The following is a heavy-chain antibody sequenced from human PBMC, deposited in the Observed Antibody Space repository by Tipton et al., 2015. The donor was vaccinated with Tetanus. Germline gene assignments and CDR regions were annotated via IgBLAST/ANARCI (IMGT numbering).Heavy chain of an antibody. CDR2: ISYDGSNK. Sequence: AASGFTFSSYGMHWVRQAPGKGLEWVAVISYDGSNKYYADSVKGRFTISRDNSKNTLYLQMNSLRAEDTAVYYCAKDPGLPVNYWGQGTLVTVSS. V-gene: IGHV3-30*18. CDR3: AKDPGLPVNY. CDR1: GFTFSSYG. J-gene: IGHJ4*02.